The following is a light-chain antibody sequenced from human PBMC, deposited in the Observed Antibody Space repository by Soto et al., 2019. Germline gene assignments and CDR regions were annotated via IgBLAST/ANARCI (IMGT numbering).Light chain of an antibody. Sequence: DIVMTQSPLSLPVTPGEPASISCWSSQSLLHSNGYNYLDWYLQKPGQSPQLLIYLGSNRASGVPDRFSGSGSGTDFTLKISRVEDEDVGVYYCMQALQTPKFGQGTKVEIK. J-gene: IGKJ1*01. V-gene: IGKV2-28*01. CDR1: QSLLHSNGYNY. CDR3: MQALQTPK. CDR2: LGS.